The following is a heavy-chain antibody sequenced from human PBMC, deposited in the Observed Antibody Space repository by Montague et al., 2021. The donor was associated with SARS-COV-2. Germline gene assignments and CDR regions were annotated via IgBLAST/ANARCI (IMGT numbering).Heavy chain of an antibody. J-gene: IGHJ5*01. Sequence: YNPSLKSRATISVDMSTNQFSLHLTFVTAADTAVYYCARRLTGLPHSFDSWGQGTLVIVSS. CDR3: ARRLTGLPHSFDS. V-gene: IGHV4-39*01. D-gene: IGHD7-27*01.